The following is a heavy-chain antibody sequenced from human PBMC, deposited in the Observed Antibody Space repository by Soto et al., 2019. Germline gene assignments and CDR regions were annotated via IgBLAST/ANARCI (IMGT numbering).Heavy chain of an antibody. D-gene: IGHD6-13*01. J-gene: IGHJ4*02. CDR1: GFTFSSYA. CDR2: ISGSGGST. Sequence: EVQLLESGGGLVQPGGSLRLSCAASGFTFSSYAMSWVRQAPGKGLEWVSAISGSGGSTYYADSVKGRFTISRDNSENTLYLQMNSLRAEDTAVYYCAKGQQLVRAYFDYWGQGTLVTVSS. V-gene: IGHV3-23*01. CDR3: AKGQQLVRAYFDY.